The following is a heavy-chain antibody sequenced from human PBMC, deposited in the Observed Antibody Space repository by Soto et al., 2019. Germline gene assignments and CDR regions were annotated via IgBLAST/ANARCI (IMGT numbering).Heavy chain of an antibody. D-gene: IGHD3-9*01. Sequence: ASVKVSCKASGYTFTSYDINWVRQATGQGLEWMGWMNPNSGNTGYAQKFQGRVTMTRNTSISTAYMELSSLRSEDTAVYYCARAPHYDILTGYYGFDYWGQGTLVTVS. J-gene: IGHJ4*02. CDR1: GYTFTSYD. V-gene: IGHV1-8*01. CDR2: MNPNSGNT. CDR3: ARAPHYDILTGYYGFDY.